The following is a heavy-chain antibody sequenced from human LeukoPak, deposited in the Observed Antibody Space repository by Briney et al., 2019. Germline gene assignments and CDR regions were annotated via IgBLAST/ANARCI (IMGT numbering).Heavy chain of an antibody. CDR2: IGGSNGIT. CDR1: RFTFNSYA. V-gene: IGHV3-23*01. J-gene: IGHJ4*02. D-gene: IGHD5-12*01. CDR3: TRNENSGWGYFDY. Sequence: GGSLRLSCAASRFTFNSYAMSWVRQAPGKGLEWVSVIGGSNGITFYVGSVKGRFTISRDNSKDTLYLQMNSLRAEDTAVYYCTRNENSGWGYFDYWGQGTLVTVSS.